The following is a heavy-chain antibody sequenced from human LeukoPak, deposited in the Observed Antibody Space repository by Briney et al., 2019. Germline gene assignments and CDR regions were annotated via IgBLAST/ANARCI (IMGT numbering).Heavy chain of an antibody. V-gene: IGHV4-34*01. D-gene: IGHD2-15*01. CDR2: INHNGST. Sequence: SETLSLTCAVYGGSFSGYYWSWIRQPPGKGLEWIGEINHNGSTNYNPSLKSRVTISVDTSKNQFSLKLSSVTAADTAVYYCAYGSITPRDYWGQGTLVTVSS. J-gene: IGHJ4*02. CDR3: AYGSITPRDY. CDR1: GGSFSGYY.